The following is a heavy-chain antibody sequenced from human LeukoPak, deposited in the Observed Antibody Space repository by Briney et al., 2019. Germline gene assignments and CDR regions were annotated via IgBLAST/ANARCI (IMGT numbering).Heavy chain of an antibody. Sequence: ASVKVSCKASGDNFSRYTVTWVRLAPGQGLEWMGGIIPAFGIPNYAQKFQGRVTMTRDTSISTAYMELSRLRSDDTAVFYCTRGHHYFVSGSYYNFWGQGTLVTVSS. CDR1: GDNFSRYT. D-gene: IGHD3-10*01. J-gene: IGHJ4*02. CDR3: TRGHHYFVSGSYYNF. V-gene: IGHV1-69*10. CDR2: IIPAFGIP.